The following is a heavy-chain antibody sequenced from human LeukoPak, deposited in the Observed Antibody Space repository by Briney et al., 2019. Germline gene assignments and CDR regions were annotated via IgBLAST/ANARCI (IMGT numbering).Heavy chain of an antibody. V-gene: IGHV3-23*01. D-gene: IGHD1-7*01. CDR3: AKGKLRGAYFDY. CDR2: ISGSGGST. Sequence: GASLRLSRAASGFTFSSYAMSWVRQAPGKGLEWVSAISGSGGSTYYADSVKGRFTISRDNSKNTLYLQMNSLRAEDTAVYYCAKGKLRGAYFDYWGQGTLVTVSS. J-gene: IGHJ4*02. CDR1: GFTFSSYA.